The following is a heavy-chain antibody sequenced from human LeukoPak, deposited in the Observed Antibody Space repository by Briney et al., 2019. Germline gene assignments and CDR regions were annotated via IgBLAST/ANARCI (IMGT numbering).Heavy chain of an antibody. Sequence: PGGSLRLSCAASGFTFSSYAMSWVRQAPGKGLEWVSAISDSPGGRTYYADSVKGRFSISRDDSKNTLYLQMNSLRAEDTAVYYCARDAVTYYYGSGSYYFDYWGQGTLVTVSS. V-gene: IGHV3-23*01. CDR1: GFTFSSYA. D-gene: IGHD3-10*01. CDR2: ISDSPGGRT. CDR3: ARDAVTYYYGSGSYYFDY. J-gene: IGHJ4*02.